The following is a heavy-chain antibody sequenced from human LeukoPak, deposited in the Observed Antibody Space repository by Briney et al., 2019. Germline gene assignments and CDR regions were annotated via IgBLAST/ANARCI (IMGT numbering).Heavy chain of an antibody. CDR2: INPNSGGT. CDR3: ASSRGSIRGRLLGYYMDV. Sequence: GASVKVSCKASGYTFTSYYMHWVRQAPGQGLEWMGWINPNSGGTNYAQKFQGRVTMTRDTSISTAYMELSRLRSDDTAVYYCASSRGSIRGRLLGYYMDVWGKGTTVTVSS. V-gene: IGHV1-2*02. J-gene: IGHJ6*03. CDR1: GYTFTSYY. D-gene: IGHD1-26*01.